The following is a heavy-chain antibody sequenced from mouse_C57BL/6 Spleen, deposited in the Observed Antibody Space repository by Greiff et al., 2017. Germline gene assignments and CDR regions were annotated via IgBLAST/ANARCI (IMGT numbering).Heavy chain of an antibody. CDR1: GYSFTDYN. J-gene: IGHJ4*01. D-gene: IGHD1-1*01. CDR2: INPNYGTT. V-gene: IGHV1-39*01. CDR3: ARGVDYGSSYYAMDY. Sequence: EVQLVESGPELVKPGASVTISCKASGYSFTDYNMNWVKQSNGKSLEWIGVINPNYGTTSYNQKFKGKATLTVDQSSSTAYMQLNSLTSEDSAVYYCARGVDYGSSYYAMDYWGQGTSVTVSS.